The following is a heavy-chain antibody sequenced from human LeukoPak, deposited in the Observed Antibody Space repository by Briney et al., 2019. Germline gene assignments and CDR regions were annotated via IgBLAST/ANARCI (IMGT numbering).Heavy chain of an antibody. Sequence: ASVKVSCKASGYTFTSYGISWVRQAPGQGLEWMGWISAYNGNTNYAQKFQGRVTMTEDTSTDTACMELSSLRSEDTAVYYCATDLYYDSSGYSPVDYWGQGTLVTVSS. V-gene: IGHV1-18*01. J-gene: IGHJ4*02. D-gene: IGHD3-22*01. CDR1: GYTFTSYG. CDR3: ATDLYYDSSGYSPVDY. CDR2: ISAYNGNT.